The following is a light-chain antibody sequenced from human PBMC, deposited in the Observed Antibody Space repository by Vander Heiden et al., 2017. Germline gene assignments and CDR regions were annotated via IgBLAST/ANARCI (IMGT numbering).Light chain of an antibody. CDR3: QQYDSYPLT. J-gene: IGKJ4*01. Sequence: DVQMTQSPSTLAASVGDRVTITCRASQSISTWLAWYQLKPGKAPRLLIYKASTLESAVPSRFSGSGSGAEFILTISSLQPEDIAHYYCQQYDSYPLTFGGGTNVEIK. V-gene: IGKV1-5*03. CDR2: KAS. CDR1: QSISTW.